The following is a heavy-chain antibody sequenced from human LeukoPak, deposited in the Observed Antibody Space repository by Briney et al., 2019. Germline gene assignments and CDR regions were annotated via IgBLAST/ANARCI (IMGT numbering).Heavy chain of an antibody. J-gene: IGHJ2*01. Sequence: PSETLSLTCTVSGGSISSSSYYWGWIRQPPGKGLEWLGSIYSSGSTYYNPSLKSRVAISADTSKHQFSLKLTSVTAADTAVYYCARYSSTWPHWYFDLWGRGTLVTVSS. CDR2: IYSSGST. CDR1: GGSISSSSYY. V-gene: IGHV4-39*01. D-gene: IGHD6-13*01. CDR3: ARYSSTWPHWYFDL.